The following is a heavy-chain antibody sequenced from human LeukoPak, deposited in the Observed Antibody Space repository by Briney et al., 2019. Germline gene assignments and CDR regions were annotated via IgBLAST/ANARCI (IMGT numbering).Heavy chain of an antibody. D-gene: IGHD3-22*01. CDR1: GFTFNNYG. V-gene: IGHV3-23*01. CDR3: ARDNPQYYYDSSGYPAFDY. J-gene: IGHJ4*02. Sequence: GGSLRLSCSASGFTFNNYGMSWVRQAPGKGLEWVSSISGSGDSTYYADSVKGRFTISRDNAKNSLYLQMNSLRAEDTAVYYCARDNPQYYYDSSGYPAFDYWGQGTLVTVSS. CDR2: ISGSGDST.